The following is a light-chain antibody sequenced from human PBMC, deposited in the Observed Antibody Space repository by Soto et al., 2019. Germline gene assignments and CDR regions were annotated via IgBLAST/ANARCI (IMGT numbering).Light chain of an antibody. CDR3: QQGIT. CDR1: QSVGSY. Sequence: IVLTQSPATLSLSPGERATLSCRASQSVGSYLAWYQPKPGQDPRLLISGASPGATGLPPTFRGSGSGTEFTLTISSLQSEDFAVYYCQQGITLGQGTRLEI. J-gene: IGKJ5*01. CDR2: GAS. V-gene: IGKV3-15*01.